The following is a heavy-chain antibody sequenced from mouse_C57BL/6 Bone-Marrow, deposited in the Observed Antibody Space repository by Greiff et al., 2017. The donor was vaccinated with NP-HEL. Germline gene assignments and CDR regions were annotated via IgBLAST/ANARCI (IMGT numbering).Heavy chain of an antibody. J-gene: IGHJ4*01. Sequence: EVQLQQSGAELVRPGASVKLSCTASGFNIKDDYMHWVKQRPEQGLEWIGWIDPENGDTEYASKFQGKATITADTSSNTAYLQLSSLTSEDTAVYYCTIYDGYDVYAMDYWGQGTSVTVSS. V-gene: IGHV14-4*01. CDR3: TIYDGYDVYAMDY. CDR2: IDPENGDT. CDR1: GFNIKDDY. D-gene: IGHD2-3*01.